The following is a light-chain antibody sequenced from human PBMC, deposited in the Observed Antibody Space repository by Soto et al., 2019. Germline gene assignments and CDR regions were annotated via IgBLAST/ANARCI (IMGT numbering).Light chain of an antibody. V-gene: IGKV3-15*01. CDR3: QQFNSWPRT. CDR1: QSVSGN. CDR2: GAS. Sequence: IVMTQSPATVSGSPGVRVTLSCRASQSVSGNVAWYHQKPGQPPRLLVYGASTTTTDIPARFFGSGSETDFTLTINRLQSEDFGIYYCQQFNSWPRTFGQGTKVEIK. J-gene: IGKJ1*01.